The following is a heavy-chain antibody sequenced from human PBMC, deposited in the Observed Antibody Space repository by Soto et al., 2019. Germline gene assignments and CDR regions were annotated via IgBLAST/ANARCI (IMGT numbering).Heavy chain of an antibody. Sequence: ASVKVSCKASGYTFTSYDINWVRQATGQGLEWMGWMNPNSGNTGYAQKFQGRVTMTRNTSISTAYMELSSLRSEDTAVYYCARVALRYVDWLFPRPINWFDPWGQGTLVTVSS. D-gene: IGHD3-9*01. CDR2: MNPNSGNT. CDR1: GYTFTSYD. CDR3: ARVALRYVDWLFPRPINWFDP. J-gene: IGHJ5*02. V-gene: IGHV1-8*01.